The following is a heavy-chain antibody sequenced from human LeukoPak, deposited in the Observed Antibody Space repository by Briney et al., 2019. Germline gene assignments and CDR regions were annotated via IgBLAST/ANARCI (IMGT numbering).Heavy chain of an antibody. D-gene: IGHD5-12*01. Sequence: GGSLRLSCAASGFTFSNFEFNRVRQAPGKGLEWLSYISSSGSTISYADSVRGRFTFSRDNAKNSVFQLMNNLRAEDTAVYYCARGRYSGYDNWGQGTLVTVSS. CDR2: ISSSGSTI. J-gene: IGHJ4*02. V-gene: IGHV3-48*03. CDR1: GFTFSNFE. CDR3: ARGRYSGYDN.